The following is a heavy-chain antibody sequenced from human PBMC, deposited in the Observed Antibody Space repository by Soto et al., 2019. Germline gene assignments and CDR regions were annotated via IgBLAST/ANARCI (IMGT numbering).Heavy chain of an antibody. J-gene: IGHJ4*01. CDR2: ISPMFGAA. CDR3: AREVQVHTPAFVY. D-gene: IGHD3-10*01. CDR1: GGTFNTYA. V-gene: IGHV1-69*19. Sequence: QVQLVQSGAEMKKPGSSVKVSCQSSGGTFNTYAMNWVRQAPGQGPEWMGDISPMFGAANYAPKFQGRVTITADESTGTSYMQLSSLTSEYTALYFCAREVQVHTPAFVYWGHGTLVTVSS.